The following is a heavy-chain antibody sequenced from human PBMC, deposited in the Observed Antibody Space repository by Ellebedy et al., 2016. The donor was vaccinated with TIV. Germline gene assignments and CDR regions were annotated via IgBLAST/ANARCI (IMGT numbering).Heavy chain of an antibody. CDR1: GFTLNTYA. J-gene: IGHJ4*02. D-gene: IGHD6-13*01. CDR3: ARLGYRSSWFDY. V-gene: IGHV3-23*01. Sequence: GESLKISCAASGFTLNTYAMSWVRQAPGKGLEWVASSSGTGASTYYADSVQGRFTISRDNSQDTLSLQMNSLRADDTAVYYCARLGYRSSWFDYWGQGALVTVSS. CDR2: SSGTGAST.